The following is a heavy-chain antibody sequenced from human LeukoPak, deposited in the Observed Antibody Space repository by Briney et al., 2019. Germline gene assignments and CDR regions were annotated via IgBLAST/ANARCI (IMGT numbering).Heavy chain of an antibody. CDR1: GGSFSGYY. D-gene: IGHD2-15*01. CDR3: AGGEAVVVVAAAPFDY. Sequence: SPSETLSLTCAVYGGSFSGYYWSWIRQPPGKGLEWIGSIYYSGSTYYNPSLKSRVTISVDTSKNQFSLKLSSVTAADTAVYYCAGGEAVVVVAAAPFDYWGQGTLVTVSS. CDR2: IYYSGST. J-gene: IGHJ4*02. V-gene: IGHV4-34*01.